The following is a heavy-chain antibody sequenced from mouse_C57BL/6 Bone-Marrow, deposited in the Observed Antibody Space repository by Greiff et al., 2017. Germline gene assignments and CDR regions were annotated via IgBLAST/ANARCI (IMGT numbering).Heavy chain of an antibody. CDR3: ANVYYGYDPHFDY. V-gene: IGHV1-82*01. CDR1: GYAFSSSW. J-gene: IGHJ2*01. D-gene: IGHD2-2*01. Sequence: VQLQQSGPELVKPGASVKISCKASGYAFSSSWMNWVKQRPGKGLEWIGRIYPGDGDTNYNGKFKGKATLTAYQSSSTAYMQLSSLTSEDSAVYFCANVYYGYDPHFDYWGQGNTLTVSS. CDR2: IYPGDGDT.